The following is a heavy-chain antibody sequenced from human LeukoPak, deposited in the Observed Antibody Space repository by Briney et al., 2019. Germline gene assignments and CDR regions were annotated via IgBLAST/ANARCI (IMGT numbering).Heavy chain of an antibody. D-gene: IGHD3-10*01. CDR3: ARTYYYGSGSYYNYFDY. CDR1: GGSISSYY. CDR2: IYYSGST. Sequence: SETLSLTCTGSGGSISSYYWSWIRQPPGKGLEWIGYIYYSGSTNYNPSLKSRVTISVDTSKNQFSLKLSSVTAADTAVYYCARTYYYGSGSYYNYFDYWGQGTLVTVSS. J-gene: IGHJ4*02. V-gene: IGHV4-59*08.